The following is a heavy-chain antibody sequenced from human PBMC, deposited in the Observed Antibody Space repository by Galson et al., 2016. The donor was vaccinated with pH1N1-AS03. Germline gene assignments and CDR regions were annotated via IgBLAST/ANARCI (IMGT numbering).Heavy chain of an antibody. J-gene: IGHJ1*01. CDR1: GYSISSGYY. CDR3: ARGFILSGSFSGYFQH. Sequence: ETLSLTCAVSGYSISSGYYWGWIRPPPGKGLEWIGSIYPSGTIYYNPSLKSRVTISVHTSKNQFSLKLTSVTAADTAVFYCARGFILSGSFSGYFQHWGQGTLVTVSS. CDR2: IYPSGTI. D-gene: IGHD1-26*01. V-gene: IGHV4-38-2*01.